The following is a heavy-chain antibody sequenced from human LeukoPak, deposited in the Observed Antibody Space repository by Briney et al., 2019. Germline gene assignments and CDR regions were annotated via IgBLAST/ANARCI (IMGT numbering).Heavy chain of an antibody. CDR1: GYTFTSYG. J-gene: IGHJ6*02. CDR2: ISAYNGNT. V-gene: IGHV1-18*01. CDR3: ARETYYDFWSGYVNYYGMDV. D-gene: IGHD3-3*01. Sequence: ASVKVSCKASGYTFTSYGISWVRQAPGQGLEWMGWISAYNGNTNYAQKLQGRVTMTTDTSTSTAYMELRSLRSDDTAVYYCARETYYDFWSGYVNYYGMDVWGQGTTATVSS.